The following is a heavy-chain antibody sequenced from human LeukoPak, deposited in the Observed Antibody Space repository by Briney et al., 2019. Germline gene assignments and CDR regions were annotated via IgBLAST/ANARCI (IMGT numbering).Heavy chain of an antibody. CDR2: IYYSGST. D-gene: IGHD5-18*01. Sequence: SGTLSLTCTVSGDSISSYYWSWLRQPPGKGLEWLGYIYYSGSTNYNPSLKSRVTISVDTSKNQFSLKLSSVTAADTAVYYCARDTDGTATFDYWGQGTLVTVSS. CDR1: GDSISSYY. V-gene: IGHV4-59*01. CDR3: ARDTDGTATFDY. J-gene: IGHJ4*02.